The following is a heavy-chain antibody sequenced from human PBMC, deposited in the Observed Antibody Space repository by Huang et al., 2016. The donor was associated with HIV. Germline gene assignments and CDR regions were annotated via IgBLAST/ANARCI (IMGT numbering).Heavy chain of an antibody. Sequence: QGQLVESGGGVVQPGRSLRLSCAASGFSFTSYDMQWVRQVPGKGLDCVAFVLNDGNEKYYADSVKGRFTISRDNFKNTLYLQMNSLRTGDTAVYFCLPAGHVSHYYYMDVWGKGTTVIVSS. CDR1: GFSFTSYD. V-gene: IGHV3-30*03. J-gene: IGHJ6*03. CDR2: VLNDGNEK. CDR3: LPAGHVSHYYYMDV.